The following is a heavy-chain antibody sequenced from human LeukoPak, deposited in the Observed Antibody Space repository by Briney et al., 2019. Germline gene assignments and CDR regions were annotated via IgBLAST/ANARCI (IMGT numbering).Heavy chain of an antibody. D-gene: IGHD7-27*01. V-gene: IGHV3-74*03. Sequence: GGSLRLSCAASGFTFSSSWMHWVRQAPGKGLVWVSHINSDGSTTTYADSVRGRFTISRDSAKNTLYLQMNSLRAEDTAVYYCARAPNVGTPDYWGQGTLVTVSS. CDR3: ARAPNVGTPDY. CDR1: GFTFSSSW. CDR2: INSDGSTT. J-gene: IGHJ4*02.